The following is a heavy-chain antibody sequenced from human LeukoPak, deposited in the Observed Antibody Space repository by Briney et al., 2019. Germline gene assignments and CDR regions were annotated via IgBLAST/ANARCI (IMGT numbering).Heavy chain of an antibody. CDR2: IYPGDSDT. CDR3: ARHRYYYDSSGYYPDY. CDR1: GYSFTSYW. J-gene: IGHJ4*02. D-gene: IGHD3-22*01. Sequence: GESLKISCKGSGYSFTSYWIGWVRQMPGKGLEWMGIIYPGDSDTRYSPSFQGQVTISAVKSISTAYLQWSSLKASDTAMYYCARHRYYYDSSGYYPDYWGQGTLVTVSS. V-gene: IGHV5-51*01.